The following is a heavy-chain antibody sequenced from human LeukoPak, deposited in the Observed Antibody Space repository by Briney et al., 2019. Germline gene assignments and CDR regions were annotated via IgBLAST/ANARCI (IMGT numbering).Heavy chain of an antibody. D-gene: IGHD6-13*01. Sequence: SETLSLTCTVSGYSISSGYYWGWIRQPPGKGLEWIGSIYHSGSTYYNPSLKSRVTISVDTSKNQFSLKLSSVTAADTAVYYCARTRGIAADNWFDPWGQGTLVTVSS. V-gene: IGHV4-38-2*02. J-gene: IGHJ5*02. CDR1: GYSISSGYY. CDR3: ARTRGIAADNWFDP. CDR2: IYHSGST.